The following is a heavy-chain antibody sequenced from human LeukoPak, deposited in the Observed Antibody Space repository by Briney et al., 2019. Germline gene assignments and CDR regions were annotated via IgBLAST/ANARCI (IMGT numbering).Heavy chain of an antibody. CDR1: GYIFTTHY. V-gene: IGHV1-46*01. CDR2: INPGGGST. Sequence: ASVKVSCKASGYIFTTHYMHWVRQAPGQGLEWIGIINPGGGSTSYPQDFQDRVTMTRDTSTSTVYMELSSLGSEDTAVYYCATQRGFTVTTDYFDYWGQGTLVTVSS. D-gene: IGHD4-17*01. J-gene: IGHJ4*02. CDR3: ATQRGFTVTTDYFDY.